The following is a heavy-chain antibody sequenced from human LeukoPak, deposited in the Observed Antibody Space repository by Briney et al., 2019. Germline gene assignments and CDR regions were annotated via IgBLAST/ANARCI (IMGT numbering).Heavy chain of an antibody. J-gene: IGHJ3*02. CDR1: EFTFNKHW. Sequence: PGGSLRLSCAASEFTFNKHWMHWVRQAPGKGLVWVSRINSDGSSTSYADSVKGRFTISRDNAKNTLFLQMNSLRAEDTAVYYCARTGTAMVSAFDIWGQGTLVTASS. CDR3: ARTGTAMVSAFDI. D-gene: IGHD5-18*01. CDR2: INSDGSST. V-gene: IGHV3-74*01.